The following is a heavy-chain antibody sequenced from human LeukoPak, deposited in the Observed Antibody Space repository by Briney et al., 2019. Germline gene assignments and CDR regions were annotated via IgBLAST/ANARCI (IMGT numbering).Heavy chain of an antibody. CDR3: ARMAPYSSSWYHDY. CDR2: IYTSGST. V-gene: IGHV4-4*07. Sequence: SETLSLTCTVSDGSISSYYWSWIRQPAGKGPEWIGRIYTSGSTNCNPSLKSRVTMSVDTSKNPFSLKLSSVTAADTAVYYCARMAPYSSSWYHDYWGQGTLVTVSS. D-gene: IGHD6-13*01. CDR1: DGSISSYY. J-gene: IGHJ4*02.